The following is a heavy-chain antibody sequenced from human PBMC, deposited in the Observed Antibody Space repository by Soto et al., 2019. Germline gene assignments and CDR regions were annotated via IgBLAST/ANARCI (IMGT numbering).Heavy chain of an antibody. D-gene: IGHD3-22*01. J-gene: IGHJ4*02. CDR3: ARRGYYYDSSGYPSGWY. CDR1: GGSISRGGYS. Sequence: SETLSLTCAVSGGSISRGGYSWSWIRQPPGKGLEWIGYIYHSGSTYYNPSLKSRVTISVDRSKNQFSLKLSSVTAADTAVYYCARRGYYYDSSGYPSGWYWGQGTLVTVS. CDR2: IYHSGST. V-gene: IGHV4-30-2*01.